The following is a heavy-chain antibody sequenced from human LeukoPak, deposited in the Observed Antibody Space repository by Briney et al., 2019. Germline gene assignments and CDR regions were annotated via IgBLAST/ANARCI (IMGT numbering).Heavy chain of an antibody. J-gene: IGHJ1*01. Sequence: GASAKVYCKASGYTFTSYGISWVRQAPAQGPEWMGWISGYNGNTRYAQTIQRRVTMTTDKSTSTAYMELRSLRFDDTAVYYCARDKSTITEYVQHWGQGTLVTVSS. V-gene: IGHV1-18*01. CDR1: GYTFTSYG. D-gene: IGHD1-1*01. CDR2: ISGYNGNT. CDR3: ARDKSTITEYVQH.